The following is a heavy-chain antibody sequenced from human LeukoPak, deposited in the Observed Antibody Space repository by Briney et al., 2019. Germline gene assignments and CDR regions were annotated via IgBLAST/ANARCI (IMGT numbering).Heavy chain of an antibody. J-gene: IGHJ6*04. D-gene: IGHD3-3*01. CDR3: ARVRFLEWFIVSV. Sequence: NSSETLSLTCAVYGGSFSGYYWSWIRQPPGKGLEWIGEINHSGSTNYNPSLKSRVTISVDTSKNQFSLKLSSVTAADTAVYYCARVRFLEWFIVSVWGKGTTVTVSS. CDR2: INHSGST. V-gene: IGHV4-34*01. CDR1: GGSFSGYY.